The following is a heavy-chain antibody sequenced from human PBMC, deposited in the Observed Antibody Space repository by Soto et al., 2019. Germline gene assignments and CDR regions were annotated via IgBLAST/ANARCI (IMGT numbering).Heavy chain of an antibody. CDR3: ARGGVKDGYYDSSGTKQEYYYGMDV. Sequence: SETLSLTCTVSGGSISSGGYYWSWIRQHPGKGLEWIGYIYYSGSTYYNPSLKSRVTISVDTSKNQFSLKLSSVTAADTAVYYCARGGVKDGYYDSSGTKQEYYYGMDVWGQGTTVTVSS. V-gene: IGHV4-31*03. D-gene: IGHD3-22*01. CDR2: IYYSGST. J-gene: IGHJ6*02. CDR1: GGSISSGGYY.